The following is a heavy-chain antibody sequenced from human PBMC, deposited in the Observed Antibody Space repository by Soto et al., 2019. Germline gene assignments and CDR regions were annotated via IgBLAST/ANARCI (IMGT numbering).Heavy chain of an antibody. CDR3: AKGYCSSTRCYTDY. CDR1: GYTFTGYY. D-gene: IGHD2-2*02. CDR2: INPNSGGT. J-gene: IGHJ4*02. V-gene: IGHV1-2*02. Sequence: VKVSCKASGYTFTGYYMHWVRQAPGQGLECLGWINPNSGGTNYAQKFQGRVTMTRDTSISTAYMELSRLRSDDTAVYYCAKGYCSSTRCYTDYWGQGTLVTVSS.